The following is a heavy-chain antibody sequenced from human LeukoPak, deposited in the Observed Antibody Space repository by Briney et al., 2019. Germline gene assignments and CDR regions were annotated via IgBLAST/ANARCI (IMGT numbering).Heavy chain of an antibody. CDR3: SRAPYSNYVNLDY. D-gene: IGHD4-11*01. Sequence: GGSLRLSCTTSGFTFDDYTMSWVRRAPGKGLEWVGFIRSKAFGGTTEYAASVKGRFTISRDDSKGTAYLQMNSLKIEDTAMYYCSRAPYSNYVNLDYWGQGTLVTVSS. J-gene: IGHJ4*02. CDR2: IRSKAFGGTT. CDR1: GFTFDDYT. V-gene: IGHV3-49*04.